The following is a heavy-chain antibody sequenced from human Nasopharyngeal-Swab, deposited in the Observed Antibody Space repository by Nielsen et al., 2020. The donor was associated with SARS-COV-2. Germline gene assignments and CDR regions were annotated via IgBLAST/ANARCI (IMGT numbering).Heavy chain of an antibody. J-gene: IGHJ6*02. CDR2: IKQDGSEK. Sequence: GESLKISCAASGFTFSSYWMSWVRQAPGKGLEWVANIKQDGSEKYYVDSVKGRFTISRDNAKNSLYLQMNSLRAEDTAVYYCARVRWSGWYKVYYGMDVWGQGTTVTVSS. CDR3: ARVRWSGWYKVYYGMDV. D-gene: IGHD6-19*01. CDR1: GFTFSSYW. V-gene: IGHV3-7*01.